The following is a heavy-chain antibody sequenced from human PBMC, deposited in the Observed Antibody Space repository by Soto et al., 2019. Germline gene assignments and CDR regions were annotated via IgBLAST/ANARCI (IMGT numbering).Heavy chain of an antibody. D-gene: IGHD3-16*01. CDR2: ISYDGKQA. J-gene: IGHJ2*01. CDR3: ARDGWGSNWYFDL. CDR1: GVTFKDYG. Sequence: GGSLRLSCGAPGVTFKDYGMHWVRQAPGKGLEWVAVISYDGKQAYYADSVKGRFTISKDKSKRTLFLQMNSLRVDDTAVYYCARDGWGSNWYFDLWGRGTLVTVSS. V-gene: IGHV3-30*03.